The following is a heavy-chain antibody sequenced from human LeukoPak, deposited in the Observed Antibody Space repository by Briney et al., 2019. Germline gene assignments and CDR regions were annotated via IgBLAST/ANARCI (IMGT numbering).Heavy chain of an antibody. D-gene: IGHD3-3*01. J-gene: IGHJ3*02. CDR3: ARIFDRDI. CDR2: IHGTPGST. Sequence: PSETLSLTCTVSGGPIRNSYWSWVRHSAGTGMQWIGRIHGTPGSTNHNPSLKSRVVMSLDTSSNQFSLRLSAMSAADTATYYCARIFDRDIWGQGTLVTVSP. V-gene: IGHV4-4*07. CDR1: GGPIRNSY.